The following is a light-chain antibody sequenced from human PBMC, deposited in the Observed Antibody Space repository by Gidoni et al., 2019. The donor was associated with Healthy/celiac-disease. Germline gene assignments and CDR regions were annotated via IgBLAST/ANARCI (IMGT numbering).Light chain of an antibody. J-gene: IGKJ5*01. CDR3: QQYYSYPPIT. Sequence: AIRMTQSPSSFSASTGDRVTITCRASQGISSYLAGYQQKPGKAPKLLIYAASTLQSGVPSRFSGSGSGTDFTLTIICLQSEDFATYYCQQYYSYPPITFGQGTRLEIK. CDR1: QGISSY. CDR2: AAS. V-gene: IGKV1-8*01.